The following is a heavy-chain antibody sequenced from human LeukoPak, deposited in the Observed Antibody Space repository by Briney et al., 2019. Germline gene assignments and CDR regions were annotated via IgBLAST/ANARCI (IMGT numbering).Heavy chain of an antibody. CDR3: ARGPPYFYCSGGSCYSGVYAFDI. CDR1: GYTFTGYY. D-gene: IGHD2-15*01. V-gene: IGHV1-2*02. J-gene: IGHJ3*02. CDR2: INPNSGDT. Sequence: ASVKVSCKTSGYTFTGYYMHWVRQAPGQGLEWMGWINPNSGDTNYAQKFQGRVTMTRDTSISTAYMELSRLRSEDTAVYYCARGPPYFYCSGGSCYSGVYAFDIWGQGTMVTVSS.